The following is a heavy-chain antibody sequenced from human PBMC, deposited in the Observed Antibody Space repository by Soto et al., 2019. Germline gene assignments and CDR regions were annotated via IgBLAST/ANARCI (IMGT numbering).Heavy chain of an antibody. CDR3: AKEGGLSGSYYISSSYYFDY. D-gene: IGHD1-26*01. V-gene: IGHV3-30*18. CDR1: EFTFSSYG. CDR2: ISYDGSNT. Sequence: PGGSLRLSCAASEFTFSSYGMHWVRQAPGKGLEWVAIISYDGSNTYYADSVKGRFTISRDNSKNTLYLQMNSLRAEDTSVYYCAKEGGLSGSYYISSSYYFDYWGQGTLVTVSS. J-gene: IGHJ4*02.